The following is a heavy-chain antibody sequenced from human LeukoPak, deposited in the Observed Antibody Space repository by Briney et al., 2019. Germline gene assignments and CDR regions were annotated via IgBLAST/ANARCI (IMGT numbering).Heavy chain of an antibody. CDR2: IYYSGST. D-gene: IGHD6-6*01. CDR1: GGSISSGDYY. J-gene: IGHJ4*02. V-gene: IGHV4-30-4*08. Sequence: SQTLSLTCTVSGGSISSGDYYWSWIRQPPGKGLEWIGYIYYSGSTYYNPSLKSRVTISVDTSKNQFSLKLSSVTAADTAVYYCARGEIAARMGYFDYWGQGTLVTVSS. CDR3: ARGEIAARMGYFDY.